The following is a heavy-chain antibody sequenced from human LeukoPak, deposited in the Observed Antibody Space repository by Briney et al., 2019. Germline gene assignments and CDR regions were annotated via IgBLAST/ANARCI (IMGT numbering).Heavy chain of an antibody. Sequence: GASVKVSCKASGYTFTSYGISWVRQAPGQGLEWMGWISAYNGDTNYAQEFQGRVTMTTDTSTSTAYMELRNLRSDDTAVYFCARGGSGSSFTDYWGQGTLVTVSS. J-gene: IGHJ4*02. D-gene: IGHD3-10*01. CDR1: GYTFTSYG. CDR3: ARGGSGSSFTDY. CDR2: ISAYNGDT. V-gene: IGHV1-18*01.